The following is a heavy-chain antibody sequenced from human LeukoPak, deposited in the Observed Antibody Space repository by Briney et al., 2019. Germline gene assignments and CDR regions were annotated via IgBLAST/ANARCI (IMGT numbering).Heavy chain of an antibody. CDR2: INPSGGST. J-gene: IGHJ4*02. Sequence: GASVTISCKASGYTFTSYYMHWVRQAPGQGLEWMGIINPSGGSTSYAQKFQGRVTMTRDMSTSTVYMELSSLRSEDTAVYYCARSISAAIEYYFDYWGQGTLVTVSS. V-gene: IGHV1-46*01. CDR1: GYTFTSYY. CDR3: ARSISAAIEYYFDY. D-gene: IGHD2-2*02.